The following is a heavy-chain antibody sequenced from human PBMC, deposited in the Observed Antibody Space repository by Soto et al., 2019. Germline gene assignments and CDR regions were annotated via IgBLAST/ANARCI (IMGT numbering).Heavy chain of an antibody. J-gene: IGHJ6*02. CDR1: GGSISSSSYY. Sequence: LSLTCTVSGGSISSSSYYWGWIRQPPGKGLEWIGSIYYSGSTYYNPSLKSRVTISVDTSKNQFSLKLSSVTAADTAVYYCARSSITIFGVVTKVPVWGQGTTVTSSS. D-gene: IGHD3-3*01. V-gene: IGHV4-39*01. CDR2: IYYSGST. CDR3: ARSSITIFGVVTKVPV.